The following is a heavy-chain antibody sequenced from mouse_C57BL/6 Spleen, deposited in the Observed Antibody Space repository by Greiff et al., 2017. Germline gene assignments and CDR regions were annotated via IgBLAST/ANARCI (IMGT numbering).Heavy chain of an antibody. CDR3: TRRETTVVDFAY. V-gene: IGHV1-15*01. CDR2: IDPETGGT. CDR1: GYTFTDYE. D-gene: IGHD1-1*01. J-gene: IGHJ3*01. Sequence: QVQLKQSGAELVRPGASVTLSCKASGYTFTDYEMHWVKQTPVHGLEWIGAIDPETGGTAYNQKFKGKAILTADKSSSTAYMELRSLTSEDSAVYYCTRRETTVVDFAYWGQGTLVTVSA.